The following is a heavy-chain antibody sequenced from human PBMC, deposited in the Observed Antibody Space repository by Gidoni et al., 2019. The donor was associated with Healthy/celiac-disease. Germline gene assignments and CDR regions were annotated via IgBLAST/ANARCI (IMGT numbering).Heavy chain of an antibody. CDR2: ISYDGSNK. V-gene: IGHV3-30-3*01. D-gene: IGHD3-3*01. CDR1: GFTFSSYA. J-gene: IGHJ5*02. CDR3: ARDFYDFWSGYYPSSSSVGNWFDP. Sequence: QVQLVESGGGVVQPGRSLRLSCAASGFTFSSYAMHWVRQAPGTGLDGVAVISYDGSNKYYADSVKGRFTISRDNSKNTLYLQMNSLRAEDTAVYYCARDFYDFWSGYYPSSSSVGNWFDPWGQGTLVTVSS.